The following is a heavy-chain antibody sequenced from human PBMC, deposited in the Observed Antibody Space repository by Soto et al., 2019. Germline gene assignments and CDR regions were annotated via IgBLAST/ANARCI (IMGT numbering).Heavy chain of an antibody. V-gene: IGHV1-24*01. J-gene: IGHJ4*02. CDR3: ATIYGDYVSIFDY. Sequence: VSVKLYCKVSGYTLSELSMHWVRQAPRKGLEWMGGFDPEDGETIYAQKFQGRVTMTEDTSTDTAYMELSSLRSEDTAVYYCATIYGDYVSIFDYWGQGTLLTVSS. CDR1: GYTLSELS. CDR2: FDPEDGET. D-gene: IGHD4-17*01.